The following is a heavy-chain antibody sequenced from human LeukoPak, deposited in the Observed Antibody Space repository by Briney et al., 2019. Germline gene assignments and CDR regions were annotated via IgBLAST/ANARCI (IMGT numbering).Heavy chain of an antibody. V-gene: IGHV4-38-2*01. J-gene: IGHJ4*02. D-gene: IGHD6-19*01. CDR3: ARNTSAWSPLGETQSAPHCFDS. CDR1: GNLISRGYY. CDR2: IYNTGST. Sequence: SETLSLTCGVSGNLISRGYYWAWIRQPPGKGLEWIGSIYNTGSTYYNPSLNSRVTMSIDTSKNQFSLKLSSVTAADTAVYYCARNTSAWSPLGETQSAPHCFDSWGQGTLVTVSS.